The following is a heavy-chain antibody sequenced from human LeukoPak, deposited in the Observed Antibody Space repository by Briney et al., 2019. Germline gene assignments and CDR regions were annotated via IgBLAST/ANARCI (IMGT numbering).Heavy chain of an antibody. J-gene: IGHJ5*02. V-gene: IGHV3-23*01. D-gene: IGHD2-8*02. CDR2: ISGGGSST. Sequence: GGSLRLFCAASGFTLSTYAMSWVREAPGKGREWGSAISGGGSSTYYADSVKGRFTISRDNSKNTLYLQMHSLRVEDTAVYYCAKAAMVVSPNWFDPWGQGTLVTVSS. CDR3: AKAAMVVSPNWFDP. CDR1: GFTLSTYA.